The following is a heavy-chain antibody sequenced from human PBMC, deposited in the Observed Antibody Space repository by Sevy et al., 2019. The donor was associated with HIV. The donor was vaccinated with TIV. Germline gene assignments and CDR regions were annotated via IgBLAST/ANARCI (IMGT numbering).Heavy chain of an antibody. J-gene: IGHJ4*02. V-gene: IGHV3-48*02. CDR3: NVGLGRAYYFDF. Sequence: GGSLRLSCAASGFSFTDYTMNWVRQSPGKGLEWVSYISGSSTTIYYADSVKGRITNSRDNAKKSLFLQMNDRGDEDTAVDYGNVGLGRAYYFDFWGQGTLVTVSS. CDR2: ISGSSTTI. CDR1: GFSFTDYT. D-gene: IGHD3-9*01.